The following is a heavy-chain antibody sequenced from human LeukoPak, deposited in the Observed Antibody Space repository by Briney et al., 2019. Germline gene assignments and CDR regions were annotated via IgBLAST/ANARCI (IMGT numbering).Heavy chain of an antibody. D-gene: IGHD5-18*01. V-gene: IGHV1-2*02. Sequence: GASVKVSCKASGYTFTGYYMHWVRQAPGQGPEWMGWINPYSGGTNYAQKFQGRVTMTRDTSISTAYMELSRLRSDDTAVYYCGKILGYSYGPGDAFDIWGQGTMVTVSS. J-gene: IGHJ3*02. CDR3: GKILGYSYGPGDAFDI. CDR1: GYTFTGYY. CDR2: INPYSGGT.